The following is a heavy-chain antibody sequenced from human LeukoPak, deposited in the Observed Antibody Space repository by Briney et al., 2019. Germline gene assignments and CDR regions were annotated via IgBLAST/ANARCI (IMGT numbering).Heavy chain of an antibody. V-gene: IGHV4-39*07. CDR2: IYYSGST. J-gene: IGHJ4*02. D-gene: IGHD3-10*01. CDR1: GGSISSSSYY. Sequence: KASETLFLTCTVSGGSISSSSYYWGWIRQPPGKGLEWIGSIYYSGSTYYNPSLKSRVTISVDTSKNQFSLKLSSVTAADTAVYYCARVNSLTYYSGSGSDHIQYFDYWGQGTLVTVSS. CDR3: ARVNSLTYYSGSGSDHIQYFDY.